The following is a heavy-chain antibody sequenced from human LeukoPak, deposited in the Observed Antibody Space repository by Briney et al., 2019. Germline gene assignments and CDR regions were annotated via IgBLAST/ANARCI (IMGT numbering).Heavy chain of an antibody. J-gene: IGHJ4*02. CDR2: IWYDGSNT. Sequence: GGSLRLSCAASGFTFSSYGMHWVRQAPGKGLEWVAVIWYDGSNTYYADSVKGRFTISRDNSKNTLYLQMNSLRAEDTAVYYCARDLAYSSSFNYWGQGTLVTVSS. D-gene: IGHD6-13*01. V-gene: IGHV3-33*01. CDR3: ARDLAYSSSFNY. CDR1: GFTFSSYG.